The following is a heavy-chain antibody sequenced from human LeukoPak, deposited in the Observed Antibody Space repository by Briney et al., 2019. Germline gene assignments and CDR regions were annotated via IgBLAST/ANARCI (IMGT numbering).Heavy chain of an antibody. V-gene: IGHV3-21*01. J-gene: IGHJ4*02. CDR2: ISSSSSYI. CDR1: GFTFSGYT. CDR3: ARDGIQLCDY. D-gene: IGHD5-18*01. Sequence: GGSLRLSCAASGFTFSGYTMNWVCQAPGKGLEWVSSISSSSSYIYYADSVKGRFTISRDNAKNSLYLQMNSLRAEDTAVYYCARDGIQLCDYWGQGTLVTVSS.